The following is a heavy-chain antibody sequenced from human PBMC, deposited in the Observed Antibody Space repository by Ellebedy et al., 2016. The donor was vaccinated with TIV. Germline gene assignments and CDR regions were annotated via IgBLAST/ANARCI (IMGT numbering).Heavy chain of an antibody. J-gene: IGHJ4*02. CDR2: IKQDGSEK. CDR3: ARGGARGRFDY. CDR1: GFTFSSYW. Sequence: GESLKISXAASGFTFSSYWMSWVRQAPGKGLEWVANIKQDGSEKYYVDSVKGRFTISRDNAKNSLYLQMNSLRAEDTAVYYCARGGARGRFDYWGQGTLVTVSS. D-gene: IGHD1-26*01. V-gene: IGHV3-7*02.